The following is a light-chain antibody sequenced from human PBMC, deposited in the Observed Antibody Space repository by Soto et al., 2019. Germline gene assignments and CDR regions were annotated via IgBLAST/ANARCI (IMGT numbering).Light chain of an antibody. CDR1: SSDVGGYNY. V-gene: IGLV2-8*01. CDR3: SSYAGSNIFV. Sequence: QSVLTQPPSASGSPGQSVTISCTGTSSDVGGYNYVSWYQQHPGKAPKLMIYKVSKRPSGVPDRFSGSKSGNTASLTVSGLQAEDEADYYCSSYAGSNIFVFGGGTKVTVL. J-gene: IGLJ3*02. CDR2: KVS.